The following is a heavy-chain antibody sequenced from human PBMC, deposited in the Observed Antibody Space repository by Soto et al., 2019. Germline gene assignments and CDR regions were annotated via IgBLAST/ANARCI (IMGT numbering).Heavy chain of an antibody. CDR2: ISSTGGST. CDR1: GFTVSAYA. D-gene: IGHD3-22*01. J-gene: IGHJ4*02. Sequence: GESLRLSCAASGFTVSAYAMNWARQAPAKGLEWFSSISSTGGSTYYADSVKGRFTISRDNSKNTLYVQMSSLRAEDTALYYCAKDSNWYDSSYYFDGWGQGTLVTVSS. V-gene: IGHV3-23*01. CDR3: AKDSNWYDSSYYFDG.